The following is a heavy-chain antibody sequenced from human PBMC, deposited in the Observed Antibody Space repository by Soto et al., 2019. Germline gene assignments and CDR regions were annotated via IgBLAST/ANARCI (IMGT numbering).Heavy chain of an antibody. V-gene: IGHV3-23*01. CDR2: ISGSGSST. CDR1: GFTFSSYT. J-gene: IGHJ4*02. Sequence: EVPLLESGGGLVEPGGSRRLSCAASGFTFSSYTMSWVRQAPGKGLEWVSTISGSGSSTYSADSVKGRFTISRDNSTNTLYLQMNSLRVEDTAIYYCAKAWGIDYWGQGTLVTVSS. D-gene: IGHD7-27*01. CDR3: AKAWGIDY.